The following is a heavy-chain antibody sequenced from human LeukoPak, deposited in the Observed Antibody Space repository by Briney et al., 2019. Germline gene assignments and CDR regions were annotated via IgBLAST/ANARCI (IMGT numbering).Heavy chain of an antibody. CDR1: GFSFSSYG. Sequence: GESLRLSCAVSGFSFSSYGIHWVRQAQGQGMEWVAVISHEGSYQNYADSVKGRFTTSRDNSKNIVFLQRNSLNAEDTAAYYCARTREQRQVLDYWGQGTLVTVSS. V-gene: IGHV3-30*03. D-gene: IGHD6-13*01. CDR2: ISHEGSYQ. CDR3: ARTREQRQVLDY. J-gene: IGHJ4*02.